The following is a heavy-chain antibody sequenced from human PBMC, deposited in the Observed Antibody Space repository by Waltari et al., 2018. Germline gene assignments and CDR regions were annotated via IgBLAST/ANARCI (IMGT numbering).Heavy chain of an antibody. CDR1: SGSISIPDYF. J-gene: IGHJ4*01. CDR2: VSYRGIT. CDR3: ARTTFVGYFDF. Sequence: QVQLQESAPGLVKPSQTLTLTCDLSSGSISIPDYFWSWIRQAPGKGLEWIGSVSYRGITYYNPSLESRVTMSVDTSKNQFSLKLNSVTAADAAVYYCARTTFVGYFDFWGHGTLVTVSS. V-gene: IGHV4-30-4*01. D-gene: IGHD1-26*01.